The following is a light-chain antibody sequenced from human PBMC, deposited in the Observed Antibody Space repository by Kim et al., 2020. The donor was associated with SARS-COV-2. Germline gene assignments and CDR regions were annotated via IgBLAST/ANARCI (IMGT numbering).Light chain of an antibody. V-gene: IGLV3-1*01. CDR1: KLGDKY. CDR3: QAWDSSTEWV. Sequence: VSPGQTATITCSGDKLGDKYASWYHQKPGQSPLLVIYQDNKRPSGIPERFSGSNSGNTATLTISGTQALDEADYYCQAWDSSTEWVFGGGTKLTVL. CDR2: QDN. J-gene: IGLJ3*02.